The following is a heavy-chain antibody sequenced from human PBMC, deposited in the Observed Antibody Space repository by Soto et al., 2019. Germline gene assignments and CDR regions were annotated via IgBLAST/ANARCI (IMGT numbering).Heavy chain of an antibody. V-gene: IGHV1-2*02. CDR1: GDSFNDYY. Sequence: QVQLVQSGAEVRKPGASVTVSCRSSGDSFNDYYIHWVRQAPGQGVEWMAWINPNGGVTKYAQKFRGRVSMTRDTSIRTVYMQLSRLRSDDTAVYYCARESGGATATLDYYYFYMDVWGTGTTVTVSS. CDR2: INPNGGVT. J-gene: IGHJ6*03. CDR3: ARESGGATATLDYYYFYMDV. D-gene: IGHD5-12*01.